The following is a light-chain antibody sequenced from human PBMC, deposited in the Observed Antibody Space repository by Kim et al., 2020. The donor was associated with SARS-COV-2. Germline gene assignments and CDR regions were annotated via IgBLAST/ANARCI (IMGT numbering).Light chain of an antibody. CDR1: QSVGSN. CDR3: QQYNDWPLT. CDR2: ATS. V-gene: IGKV3-15*01. J-gene: IGKJ4*01. Sequence: EIVMTQSPATLSVSPGERATLSCRASQSVGSNLAWYQQKPGQAPRLLIYATSTRATGIPARFSGSGSGTEFTLTLSSLQSEDFTVYYCQQYNDWPLTFGGGTKVDIK.